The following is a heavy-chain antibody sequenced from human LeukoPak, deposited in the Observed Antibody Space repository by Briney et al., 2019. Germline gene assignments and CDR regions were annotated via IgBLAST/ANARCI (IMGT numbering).Heavy chain of an antibody. J-gene: IGHJ4*02. CDR1: GESVSSTGAS. CDR2: TYYRSQWYY. Sequence: SQTLSLTCAISGESVSSTGASWNWIRQSPSRGLEWLGRTYYRSQWYYEYALSVKSRIIVAPDTSKNQFSLQLNSVTPEDTAVYYCAKKWGLWFGEKFDYWGQGTLVTVSS. D-gene: IGHD3-10*01. CDR3: AKKWGLWFGEKFDY. V-gene: IGHV6-1*01.